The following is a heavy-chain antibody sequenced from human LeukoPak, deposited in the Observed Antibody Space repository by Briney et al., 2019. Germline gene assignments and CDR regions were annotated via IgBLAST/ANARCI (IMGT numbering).Heavy chain of an antibody. V-gene: IGHV3-23*01. CDR2: ISTRSTYT. CDR1: KFTFYDYV. Sequence: PGGSLRLSCAVSKFTFYDYVMTWVRQAPGKGLEWVSAISTRSTYTYYADSVRGRFTISRDDSKNTLYLQMNRLRVDDTARYYCAPWIVGGFWADYWGQGALVTVSS. CDR3: APWIVGGFWADY. J-gene: IGHJ4*02. D-gene: IGHD1-26*01.